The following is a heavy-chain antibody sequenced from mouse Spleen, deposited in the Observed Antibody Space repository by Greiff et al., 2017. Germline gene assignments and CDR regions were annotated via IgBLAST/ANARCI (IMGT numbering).Heavy chain of an antibody. CDR3: ARWNTTVDAMDY. Sequence: VQLQQSGAELARPGASVKLSCKASGYTFTSYGISWVKQRTGQGLEWIGEIYPRSGNTYYNEKFKGKATLTADKSSSTAYMELRSLTSEDSAVYFCARWNTTVDAMDYWGQGTSVTVSS. CDR1: GYTFTSYG. J-gene: IGHJ4*01. V-gene: IGHV1-81*01. D-gene: IGHD1-1*01. CDR2: IYPRSGNT.